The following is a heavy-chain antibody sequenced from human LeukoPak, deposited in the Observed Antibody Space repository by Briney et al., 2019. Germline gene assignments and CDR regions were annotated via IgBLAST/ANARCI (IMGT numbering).Heavy chain of an antibody. CDR2: IYPGDSDT. CDR1: GYSFSNYW. V-gene: IGHV5-51*01. CDR3: ASPVGSRGTGPFDY. Sequence: GESLKISCKGSGYSFSNYWIGWVRQMPGEGLEWMGIIYPGDSDTRYSPSFQGQVTISADKSISTAYLQWSSLKASDTAMYYCASPVGSRGTGPFDYWGQGTLVTVSS. J-gene: IGHJ4*02. D-gene: IGHD1-1*01.